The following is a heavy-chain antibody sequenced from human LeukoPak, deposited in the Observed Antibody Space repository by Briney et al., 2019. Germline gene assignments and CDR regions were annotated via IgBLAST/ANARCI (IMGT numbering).Heavy chain of an antibody. V-gene: IGHV3-21*01. CDR3: ARVGSSSSGDY. D-gene: IGHD6-6*01. CDR1: GFTFSSYS. J-gene: IGHJ4*02. Sequence: PGGSLRLSCAASGFTFSSYSMNWVRKAPGKGLEWVSSISSSSYIYYADSVKGRFTISRDNAKNSLYLQMNSLGAEDTAVYYCARVGSSSSGDYWGQGTLVTVSS. CDR2: ISSSSYI.